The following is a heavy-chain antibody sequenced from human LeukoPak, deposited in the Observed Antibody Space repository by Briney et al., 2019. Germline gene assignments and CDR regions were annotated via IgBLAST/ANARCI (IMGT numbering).Heavy chain of an antibody. J-gene: IGHJ5*02. CDR3: ARDPHYYGSGKGGWFDP. V-gene: IGHV4-4*07. Sequence: SETLSLTCTVSGGSISSYYWSWIRQPAGKGLEWIGRIYTSGSTNYNPSLKSRVTMSVDTSKNQFSLKLSSVTAADTAVYYCARDPHYYGSGKGGWFDPWGQGTRVTVSS. D-gene: IGHD3-10*01. CDR2: IYTSGST. CDR1: GGSISSYY.